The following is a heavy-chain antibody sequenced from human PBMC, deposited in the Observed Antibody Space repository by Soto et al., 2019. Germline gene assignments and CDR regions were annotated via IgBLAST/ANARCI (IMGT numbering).Heavy chain of an antibody. D-gene: IGHD3-22*01. CDR1: GYTFTSYA. J-gene: IGHJ4*02. V-gene: IGHV1-3*01. CDR2: INAGNGNT. Sequence: ASVKVSCKASGYTFTSYAMHWVRQAPGQRLEWMGWINAGNGNTKYSQKFQGRVTITRDTSASTAYMELSSLRSEDTAAYYCARGDGYYYFDYWGQGTLVTASS. CDR3: ARGDGYYYFDY.